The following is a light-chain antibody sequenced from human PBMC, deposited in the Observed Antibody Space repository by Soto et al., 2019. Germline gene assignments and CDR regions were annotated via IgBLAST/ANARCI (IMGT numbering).Light chain of an antibody. CDR1: SSDVGGYNY. Sequence: QSALTQPRSVSGSPGQSVTISCTGTSSDVGGYNYVSWYQQHPGKAPKLMIYDVSKRPSGVPDRFSGSKSGNTASLTISGLEAEDEADYYCGSFAVSYTWVFGVGTKLTVL. J-gene: IGLJ2*01. CDR3: GSFAVSYTWV. V-gene: IGLV2-11*01. CDR2: DVS.